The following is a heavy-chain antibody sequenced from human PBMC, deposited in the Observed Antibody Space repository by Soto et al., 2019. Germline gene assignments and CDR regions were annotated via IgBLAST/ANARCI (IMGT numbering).Heavy chain of an antibody. J-gene: IGHJ5*02. D-gene: IGHD2-21*01. Sequence: QVRLQESGPGLVKPSQTLSLTCSVSGGSISSGDYFWSWIRQPPGKGLEWIGYIYYSGSTYYNPSHMSRISLSIATSMSPLSQQVTSVSPAGTAVYYCARVTACGGECYGGLFGAWGQGTLLTVSS. CDR3: ARVTACGGECYGGLFGA. CDR1: GGSISSGDYF. CDR2: IYYSGST. V-gene: IGHV4-30-4*01.